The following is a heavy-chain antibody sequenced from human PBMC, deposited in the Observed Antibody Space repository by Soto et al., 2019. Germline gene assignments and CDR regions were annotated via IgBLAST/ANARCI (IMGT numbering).Heavy chain of an antibody. Sequence: QVQLQQWGAGLLKPSETLSLTCAVYGGPFSGYYWSWIRQTPGKGLEWIGEINHSGTTLYNPSLESRITMSVDTSKNQSSLKLTSVTAADTAVYFCARGRTSVTYFRLDFFDFWGQGTLVTVSS. CDR1: GGPFSGYY. J-gene: IGHJ4*02. CDR3: ARGRTSVTYFRLDFFDF. D-gene: IGHD2-21*02. CDR2: INHSGTT. V-gene: IGHV4-34*02.